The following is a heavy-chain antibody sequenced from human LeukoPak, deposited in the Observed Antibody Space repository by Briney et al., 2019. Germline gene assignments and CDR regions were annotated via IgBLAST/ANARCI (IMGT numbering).Heavy chain of an antibody. CDR1: GFTFSSYA. Sequence: GGSLRLSCAASGFTFSSYAMSWVRQAPWKGLEWVSAISGSGGSTYYADSVKGRFTISRDNSKNTLYLQMNSLRAEDTAVYYCAKAPGIRGGATFYFDYWGQGTLVTVSS. J-gene: IGHJ4*02. CDR3: AKAPGIRGGATFYFDY. D-gene: IGHD1-26*01. CDR2: ISGSGGST. V-gene: IGHV3-23*01.